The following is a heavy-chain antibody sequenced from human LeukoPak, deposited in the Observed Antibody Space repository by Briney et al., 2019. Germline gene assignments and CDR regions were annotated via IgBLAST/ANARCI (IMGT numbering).Heavy chain of an antibody. CDR2: VDHTGTT. D-gene: IGHD4-11*01. J-gene: IGHJ6*03. CDR3: ARGRVSSSTWYSTYYYFFYMDF. Sequence: SETLSLTCTVSDDSITMYYWTWIRQPPGKGLEWIGYVDHTGTTKFNPSLNGRVSISRDTSKNFFSLRLRSVTAADTAVYFCARGRVSSSTWYSTYYYFFYMDFWGKGTTVTVSS. CDR1: DDSITMYY. V-gene: IGHV4-59*01.